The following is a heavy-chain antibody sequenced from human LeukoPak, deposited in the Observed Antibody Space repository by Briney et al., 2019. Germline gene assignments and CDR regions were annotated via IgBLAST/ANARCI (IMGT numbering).Heavy chain of an antibody. D-gene: IGHD2-15*01. CDR3: ARDRLHAFDF. V-gene: IGHV1-18*01. CDR2: ISSNSVNT. J-gene: IGHJ3*01. CDR1: GYTFTSNG. Sequence: ASVTVSFKSSGYTFTSNGISWVRQAPGQGLERMGWISSNSVNTNYAQKFQDRVMLTTDTSTTTAYMELRNLRSDDTAIYYCARDRLHAFDFWGQGTKVTVSS.